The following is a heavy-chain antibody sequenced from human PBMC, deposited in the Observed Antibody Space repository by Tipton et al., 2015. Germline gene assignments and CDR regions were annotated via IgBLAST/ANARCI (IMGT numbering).Heavy chain of an antibody. CDR1: GYTFSNYY. Sequence: QVQLVQSGAEVKKPGASVKVSCKASGYTFSNYYMHWVRQAPGQGLEWMGIINPSGGNTTYAQKFQGRVTMTRDTSTSTVYMDLSSLRSEDTAVYYCARDVLYRNYPPGDNYALDVWGQGTTVTVSS. J-gene: IGHJ6*02. CDR3: ARDVLYRNYPPGDNYALDV. D-gene: IGHD4-11*01. V-gene: IGHV1-46*01. CDR2: INPSGGNT.